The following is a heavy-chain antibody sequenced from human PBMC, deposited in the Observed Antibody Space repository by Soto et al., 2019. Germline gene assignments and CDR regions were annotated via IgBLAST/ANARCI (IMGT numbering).Heavy chain of an antibody. Sequence: SETLSLTCSVSSGSISGSFWSWIRQPPGKGLEWIGYIFYGSTNYNPSLKSRVTISEDTSKNQVSLKLSSVTAADSAMYYCAGDVSYSGSLGPAFDIWGQGTRVTVSS. J-gene: IGHJ3*02. CDR1: SGSISGSF. V-gene: IGHV4-59*01. D-gene: IGHD3-22*01. CDR3: AGDVSYSGSLGPAFDI. CDR2: IFYGST.